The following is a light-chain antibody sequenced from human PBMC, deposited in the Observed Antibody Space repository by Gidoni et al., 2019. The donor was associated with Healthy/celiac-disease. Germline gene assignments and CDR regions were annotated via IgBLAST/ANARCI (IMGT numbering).Light chain of an antibody. CDR1: QDISNY. V-gene: IGKV1-33*01. CDR2: GAS. Sequence: DIQMTQSPSSLSASVGDRATITCQASQDISNYLNWYQQKPGKAPNLLIYGASNLATGVPSRFSGSGSGTDFTFTISSLQPEDIATYYCQQYDNLPLTFGGGTKVEIK. CDR3: QQYDNLPLT. J-gene: IGKJ4*01.